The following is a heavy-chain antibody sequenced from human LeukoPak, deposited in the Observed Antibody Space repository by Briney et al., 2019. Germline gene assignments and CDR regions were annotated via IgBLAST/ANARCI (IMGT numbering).Heavy chain of an antibody. V-gene: IGHV4-59*08. D-gene: IGHD2-15*01. CDR2: VSYSGNT. CDR1: GGSITSGY. Sequence: ASETLSLTCTVSGGSITSGYWSWLRQPPGKGLEWIGFVSYSGNTNSNPSLKSRVTISLHTSKTQCSLKLNSVTAADTAVYYCARRSVVVAAGDVYDIWGQGTMVTVSS. CDR3: ARRSVVVAAGDVYDI. J-gene: IGHJ3*02.